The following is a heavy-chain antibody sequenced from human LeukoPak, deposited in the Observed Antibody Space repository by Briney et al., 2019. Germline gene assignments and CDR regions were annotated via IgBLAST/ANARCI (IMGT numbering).Heavy chain of an antibody. V-gene: IGHV3-21*01. CDR2: ISSSSSYI. Sequence: GGSLRLSCAASGFTFSSYSMNWVRQAPGKGLEWVSSISSSSSYIYHADSVKGRFTISRDNAKNSLYLQMNSLRAEDTAVYYCARVGYYYDSSGYFDYWGQGTLVTVSS. CDR1: GFTFSSYS. J-gene: IGHJ4*02. CDR3: ARVGYYYDSSGYFDY. D-gene: IGHD3-22*01.